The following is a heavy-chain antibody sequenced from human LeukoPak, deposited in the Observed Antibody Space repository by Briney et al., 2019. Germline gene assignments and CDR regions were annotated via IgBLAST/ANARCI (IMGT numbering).Heavy chain of an antibody. V-gene: IGHV4-30-4*08. CDR3: ARDRGCSSTSCSSNWFDP. J-gene: IGHJ5*02. Sequence: PSETLSLTCTVSGGSISSGDYYWSWIRQPPGKGLEWIGYIYYSGSTYYNPSLKSRVTMSVDTSKNQFSLKLSSVTAADTAVYYCARDRGCSSTSCSSNWFDPWGQGTLVTVSS. D-gene: IGHD2-2*01. CDR1: GGSISSGDYY. CDR2: IYYSGST.